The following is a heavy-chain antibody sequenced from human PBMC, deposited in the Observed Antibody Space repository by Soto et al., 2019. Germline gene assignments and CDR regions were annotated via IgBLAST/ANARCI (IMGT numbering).Heavy chain of an antibody. CDR2: IFHTGNT. V-gene: IGHV4-4*02. Sequence: VHLQESGPGLVKASGTLSLSCAVSGGSITSSYWWTWVRQPPGKGLEWVGEIFHTGNTKYNPSLKSRINVSVDKSKNHFSLTLTSVPAACTGVYYCVTRGGYYDSGAYYDWGQGSRVTVSS. CDR1: GGSITSSYW. J-gene: IGHJ4*02. D-gene: IGHD3-22*01. CDR3: VTRGGYYDSGAYYD.